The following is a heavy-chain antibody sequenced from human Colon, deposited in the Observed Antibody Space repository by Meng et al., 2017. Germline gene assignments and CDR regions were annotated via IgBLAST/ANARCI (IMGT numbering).Heavy chain of an antibody. CDR2: FVNNVDT. CDR1: GYTFASYG. V-gene: IGHV1-18*01. CDR3: ARGTPGRSYSDY. D-gene: IGHD3-10*01. Sequence: QVHLLQSWGEVKKPGASVRVSCEASGYTFASYGISWLRQAPGQGLEWMGWFVNNVDTYSAQKFQGRVTMTTDTHTSTAFMELRSLRSDDTAVDYCARGTPGRSYSDYWGQGTLVTVSS. J-gene: IGHJ4*02.